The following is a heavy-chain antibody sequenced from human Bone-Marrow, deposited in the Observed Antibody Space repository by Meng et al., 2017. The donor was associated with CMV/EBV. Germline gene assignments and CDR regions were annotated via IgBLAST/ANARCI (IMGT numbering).Heavy chain of an antibody. CDR1: GFTFSNYG. J-gene: IGHJ6*02. D-gene: IGHD6-6*01. V-gene: IGHV3-30*02. Sequence: GESLKISCAACGFTFSNYGMHWVRHAPGKGLEWVALIRYDGNNKYYTDSVKGRFTISRDNSKNTLYLQMKSLRAEDTAVYYCARDQGAPRLKVRRDYYGMDVWGQGTTVTVSS. CDR2: IRYDGNNK. CDR3: ARDQGAPRLKVRRDYYGMDV.